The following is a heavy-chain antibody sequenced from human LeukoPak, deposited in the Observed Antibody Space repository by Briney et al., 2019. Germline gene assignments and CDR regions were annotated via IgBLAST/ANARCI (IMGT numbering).Heavy chain of an antibody. Sequence: GASVKVSCKASGYTFTSHAMNWVRQAPGQGLEWMGWINTNTGNPTYAQGFTGRFVFSLDTSVSTAYLQINSLKAEDTAIYYCARGQGYGGRASFDYWGQGTLVTVSS. V-gene: IGHV7-4-1*02. CDR3: ARGQGYGGRASFDY. CDR2: INTNTGNP. J-gene: IGHJ4*02. CDR1: GYTFTSHA. D-gene: IGHD4-23*01.